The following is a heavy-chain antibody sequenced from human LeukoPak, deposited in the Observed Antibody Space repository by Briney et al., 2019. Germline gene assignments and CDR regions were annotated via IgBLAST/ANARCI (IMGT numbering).Heavy chain of an antibody. D-gene: IGHD5-18*01. J-gene: IGHJ5*02. Sequence: SLKVSCKASGGTFSSYAISWVRQAPGQGLEWMGGIIPIFGTASYAQKFQGRVTITPDESTSTAYMELSSMRSEDTAVYYCARDTAMADPNWFDPWGQGTLVTVSS. CDR2: IIPIFGTA. CDR3: ARDTAMADPNWFDP. V-gene: IGHV1-69*13. CDR1: GGTFSSYA.